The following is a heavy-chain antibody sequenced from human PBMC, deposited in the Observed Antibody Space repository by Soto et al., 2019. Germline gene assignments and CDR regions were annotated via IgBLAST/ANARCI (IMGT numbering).Heavy chain of an antibody. D-gene: IGHD3-3*01. Sequence: SETLSLTCTVSGGSISSYYWSWIRQPPGKGLEWIGYIYYSGSTNYNPSLKSRVTISVDTSKNQFSLKLSSVTAADTAVYFCARAYDFWSGYYPTTRYYYGMDVWGQGTTVTVSS. CDR2: IYYSGST. CDR1: GGSISSYY. V-gene: IGHV4-59*01. CDR3: ARAYDFWSGYYPTTRYYYGMDV. J-gene: IGHJ6*02.